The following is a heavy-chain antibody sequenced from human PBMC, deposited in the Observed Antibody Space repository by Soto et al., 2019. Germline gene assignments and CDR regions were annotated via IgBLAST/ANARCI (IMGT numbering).Heavy chain of an antibody. D-gene: IGHD2-15*01. CDR2: INAGNGNT. Sequence: ASVKVSCKASGYTFTSYAMHWVRQAPGQRLEWMGWINAGNGNTKYSQKFQGRVTITRDTSASTAYMELSSLRSEDTAVYYCAISDCSGGSCYSVGVWDAFDIWGQGTMVTVSS. CDR3: AISDCSGGSCYSVGVWDAFDI. V-gene: IGHV1-3*01. CDR1: GYTFTSYA. J-gene: IGHJ3*02.